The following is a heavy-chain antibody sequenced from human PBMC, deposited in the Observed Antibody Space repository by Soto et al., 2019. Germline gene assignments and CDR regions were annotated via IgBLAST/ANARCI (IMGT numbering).Heavy chain of an antibody. J-gene: IGHJ6*02. Sequence: EVQLVESGGRLVQPGGSLRLSCSAAGFSFKDYWMHWVSQAPGKGLVWVSRINTDGRITSYADSVKGRFTISRDNAKNTVYLQMNSLRAEDTATYYCARPYCMDVWGQGTTVSVS. CDR1: GFSFKDYW. CDR3: ARPYCMDV. V-gene: IGHV3-74*01. CDR2: INTDGRIT.